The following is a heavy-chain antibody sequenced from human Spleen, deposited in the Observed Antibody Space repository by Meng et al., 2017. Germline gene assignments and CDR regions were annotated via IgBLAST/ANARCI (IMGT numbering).Heavy chain of an antibody. J-gene: IGHJ2*01. CDR2: INNDGSNT. D-gene: IGHD1-26*01. CDR1: GFSFSSYA. CDR3: ARDAVGTFDF. Sequence: GESLKISCAASGFSFSSYAMSWVRRAPGRGLECISRINNDGSNTLYADSVKGRFTISRDNAKDTLFLQMNSLRVEDTGVYYCARDAVGTFDFWGRGTLVTVSS. V-gene: IGHV3-74*01.